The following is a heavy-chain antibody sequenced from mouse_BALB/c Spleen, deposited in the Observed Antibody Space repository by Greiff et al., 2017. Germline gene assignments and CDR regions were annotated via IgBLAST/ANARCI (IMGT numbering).Heavy chain of an antibody. D-gene: IGHD1-1*01. CDR2: ISNGGGST. CDR1: GFTFSSYT. J-gene: IGHJ4*01. V-gene: IGHV5-12-2*01. CDR3: ARHSYYYGSSYRYYAMDY. Sequence: EVKVVESGGGLVQPGGSLKLSCAASGFTFSSYTMSWVRQTPEKRLEWVAYISNGGGSTYYPDTVKGRSTISRDNAKNTLYLQMSSLKSEDTAMYYCARHSYYYGSSYRYYAMDYWGQGTSVTVSS.